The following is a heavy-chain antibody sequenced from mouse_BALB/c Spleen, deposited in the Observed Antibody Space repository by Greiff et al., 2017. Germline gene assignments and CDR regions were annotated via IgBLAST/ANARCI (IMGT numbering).Heavy chain of an antibody. CDR3: ARRYYYGSSWFAY. Sequence: VQLQQSGAELVRPGSSVKISCKASGYAFSSYWMNWVKQRPGQGLEWIGQIYPGDGDTNYNGKFKGKATLTADKSSSTAYMQLSSLTSEDSAVYFCARRYYYGSSWFAYWGQGTLDTVSA. CDR1: GYAFSSYW. D-gene: IGHD1-1*01. V-gene: IGHV1-80*01. J-gene: IGHJ3*01. CDR2: IYPGDGDT.